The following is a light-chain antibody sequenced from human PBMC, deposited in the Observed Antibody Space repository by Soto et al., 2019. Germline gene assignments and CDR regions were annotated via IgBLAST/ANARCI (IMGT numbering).Light chain of an antibody. J-gene: IGKJ1*01. Sequence: EIVLTQSPDTLSLSPGERATLSCRASQSVSNNYLAWYQQKPGQAPRLLIYGASNRATGIPDRFSGSGSGTDFTLTISSLEAEDFAVYYCQLYASSTWTLGQGTKVDIK. CDR1: QSVSNNY. CDR3: QLYASSTWT. V-gene: IGKV3-20*01. CDR2: GAS.